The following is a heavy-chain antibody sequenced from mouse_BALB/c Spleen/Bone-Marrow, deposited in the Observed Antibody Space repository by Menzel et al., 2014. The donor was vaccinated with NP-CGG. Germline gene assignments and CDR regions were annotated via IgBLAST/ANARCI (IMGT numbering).Heavy chain of an antibody. CDR2: IYPYNGGT. CDR3: ARYGNYAMDY. V-gene: IGHV1S29*02. Sequence: EVQLQQSGPELVKPGASVKISCKASGYTFTDYNMHWVKQSHGKSLEWIGYIYPYNGGTGYNQMFKSKATSTVDNSSSTAYMELRSLTSEDSPVYYCARYGNYAMDYWGQGTSVTVSS. J-gene: IGHJ4*01. CDR1: GYTFTDYN. D-gene: IGHD2-1*01.